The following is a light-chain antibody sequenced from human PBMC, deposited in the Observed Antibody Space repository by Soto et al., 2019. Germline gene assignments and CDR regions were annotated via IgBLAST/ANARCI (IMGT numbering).Light chain of an antibody. CDR3: CSYTSINTVV. CDR2: EVS. CDR1: SSDVGAYDY. V-gene: IGLV2-14*01. Sequence: QAVVTQPASVSGSPEQSITISCTGTSSDVGAYDYVSWYQQHPGRAPKLMIYEVSNRPSGVSHRFSGSKSGDTASLTISGLQVEDEADYYCCSYTSINTVVFGGGTKVTVL. J-gene: IGLJ2*01.